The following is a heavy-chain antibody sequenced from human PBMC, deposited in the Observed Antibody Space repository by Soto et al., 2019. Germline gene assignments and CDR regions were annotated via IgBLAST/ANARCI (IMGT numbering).Heavy chain of an antibody. D-gene: IGHD6-13*01. CDR3: ARTLHPGIAAAGIDY. CDR1: GYSFTSYW. V-gene: IGHV5-51*01. CDR2: IYPGDSDT. J-gene: IGHJ4*02. Sequence: GESLKISCKGSGYSFTSYWICWVRQMPGKGLEWMGIIYPGDSDTRYSPSFQGQVTISADKSISTAYLQWSSLKASDTAMYYCARTLHPGIAAAGIDYWGQGTLVTVSS.